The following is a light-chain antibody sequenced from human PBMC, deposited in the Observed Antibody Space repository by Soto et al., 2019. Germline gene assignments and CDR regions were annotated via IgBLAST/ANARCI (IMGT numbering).Light chain of an antibody. CDR2: EVS. J-gene: IGLJ2*01. CDR3: TSYTGTLSVV. Sequence: QSALTQPASVSGSPGQSITLSCSGSSSDIGAYGYVSWYRHHPGKDPKLLLYEVSNRPSGVSDRFSGSKSGNTAFLTISGLQADDEADYYCTSYTGTLSVVFGGGTKVTV. CDR1: SSDIGAYGY. V-gene: IGLV2-14*01.